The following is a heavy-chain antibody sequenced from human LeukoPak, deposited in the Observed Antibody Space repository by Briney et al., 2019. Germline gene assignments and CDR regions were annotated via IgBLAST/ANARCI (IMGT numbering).Heavy chain of an antibody. D-gene: IGHD3-22*01. J-gene: IGHJ4*02. CDR1: GFTFSSYS. CDR2: ISSSSSYI. V-gene: IGHV3-21*01. Sequence: MPGGSLRLSCAASGFTFSSYSMNWVRQAPVKGLEWVSSISSSSSYIYYADSVKGRFTISRDNAKNSLYLQMNSLRAEDTAVYYCARGDSSGYYYFCDYWGQGTLVTVSS. CDR3: ARGDSSGYYYFCDY.